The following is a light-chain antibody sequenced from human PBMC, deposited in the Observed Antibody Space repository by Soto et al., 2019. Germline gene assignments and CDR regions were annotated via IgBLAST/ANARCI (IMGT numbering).Light chain of an antibody. Sequence: EIVMTQSPATLSVSPGERATLSCRASQSVSRNLAWYQHKPGQAPRLLIYGASTRATGIPARFSGNGSGTDFTLTISSLQSEDFAVYYCQQYNNWPAITFGQGTRLEIK. CDR2: GAS. CDR1: QSVSRN. J-gene: IGKJ5*01. V-gene: IGKV3D-15*01. CDR3: QQYNNWPAIT.